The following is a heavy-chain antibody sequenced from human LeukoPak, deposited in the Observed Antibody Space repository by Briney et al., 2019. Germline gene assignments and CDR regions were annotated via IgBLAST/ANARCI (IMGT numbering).Heavy chain of an antibody. V-gene: IGHV3-7*01. D-gene: IGHD3-3*01. CDR1: GFTFSTHC. CDR3: ASGYLDDFWSGHF. Sequence: GGSLRLSCAASGFTFSTHCMSWVRQVPGKGLEWVANIKEDGSEKYYVGSVKGRFTISRDNAKKSMYLQMNSLRAEDSAIYYCASGYLDDFWSGHFWGQGTQVTVSP. J-gene: IGHJ4*02. CDR2: IKEDGSEK.